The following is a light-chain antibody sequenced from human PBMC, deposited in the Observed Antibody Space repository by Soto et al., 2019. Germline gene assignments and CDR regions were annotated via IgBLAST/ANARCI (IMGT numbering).Light chain of an antibody. CDR3: CSYAGGYIYV. J-gene: IGLJ1*01. CDR2: DVT. Sequence: QSALTQPPSVSGSPGQSFTISCTGTSNDVGGYNYVSWYQQHPGKAPRLMIYDVTKRPSGVPDRFSGSKSDNTASLTISGLQAEDEADYYCCSYAGGYIYVFGTGTKVTVL. CDR1: SNDVGGYNY. V-gene: IGLV2-11*01.